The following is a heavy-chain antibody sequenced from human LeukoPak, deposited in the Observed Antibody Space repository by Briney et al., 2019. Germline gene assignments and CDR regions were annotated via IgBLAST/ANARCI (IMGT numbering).Heavy chain of an antibody. CDR2: INHSGST. CDR1: GGSFSGYY. V-gene: IGHV4-34*01. J-gene: IGHJ4*02. Sequence: TSETLSLTCAVYGGSFSGYYWSWIRQPPGKGPEWIGEINHSGSTNYNPSLKSRVTISVDTSKNQFSLKLNSVTAADTAVYYCARVRGDHSVHFDYWGQGTLVTVSS. CDR3: ARVRGDHSVHFDY. D-gene: IGHD4-11*01.